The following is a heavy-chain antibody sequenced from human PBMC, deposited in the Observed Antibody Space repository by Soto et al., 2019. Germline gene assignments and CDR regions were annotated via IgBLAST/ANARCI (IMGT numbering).Heavy chain of an antibody. CDR1: GYTLTELS. D-gene: IGHD2-21*02. V-gene: IGHV1-24*01. CDR3: ATDPEVTTDGMDL. CDR2: FDPEDGET. J-gene: IGHJ6*02. Sequence: ASVKVSCKVSGYTLTELSIHWVRQSPGKGLEWMGGFDPEDGETIYAQKFQGRVTMTEDASTDIAYLDLSSLRSEDTAVYYCATDPEVTTDGMDLWGQGTTVTVSS.